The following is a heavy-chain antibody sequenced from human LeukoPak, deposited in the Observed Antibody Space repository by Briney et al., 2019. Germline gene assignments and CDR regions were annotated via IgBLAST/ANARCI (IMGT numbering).Heavy chain of an antibody. J-gene: IGHJ4*02. CDR1: GFSFSNDW. CDR3: AKQELGIFQGSDY. V-gene: IGHV3-15*07. D-gene: IGHD7-27*01. Sequence: PGGSLRLSCAASGFSFSNDWMNWVRQAPGKGLQWVGRIKSNIDGGATDYAAPVKGRFTISRDDSKNTLYLQMNSLRAEDTAVYYCAKQELGIFQGSDYWGQGTLVTVSS. CDR2: IKSNIDGGAT.